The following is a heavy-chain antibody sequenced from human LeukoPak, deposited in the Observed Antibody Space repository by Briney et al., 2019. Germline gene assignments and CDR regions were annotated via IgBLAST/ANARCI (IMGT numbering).Heavy chain of an antibody. CDR3: AKFPLYYYYYYGMDV. V-gene: IGHV3-30*18. CDR2: ISYDGSNK. CDR1: GFTSSSYA. Sequence: GGSLRLSCAASGFTSSSYAMNWVRQAPGKGLEWVAVISYDGSNKYYADSVKGRFTISRDNSKNTLYLQMNSLRAEDTAVYYCAKFPLYYYYYYGMDVWGQGTTVTVSS. J-gene: IGHJ6*02.